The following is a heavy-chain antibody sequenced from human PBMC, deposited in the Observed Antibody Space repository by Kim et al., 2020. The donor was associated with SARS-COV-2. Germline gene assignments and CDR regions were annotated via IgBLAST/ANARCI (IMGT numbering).Heavy chain of an antibody. J-gene: IGHJ6*02. V-gene: IGHV3-73*01. Sequence: AASVKGRFTLSRDDSKNTAHLQMNSLTTEDTAVYYCTTRMTKYYYYGMDVWGQGTTVTVSS. CDR3: TTRMTKYYYYGMDV.